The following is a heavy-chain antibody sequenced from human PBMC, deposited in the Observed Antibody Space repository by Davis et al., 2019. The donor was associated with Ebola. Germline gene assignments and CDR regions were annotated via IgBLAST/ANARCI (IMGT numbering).Heavy chain of an antibody. J-gene: IGHJ4*02. Sequence: AASVKVSCKASGGTFSSYAISWVRQAPGQGLEWMGGIIPIFGTANYAQKFQGRVTITADKSTSTAYMELSSLRSEDTAVYYCARELVVPAAMIHLPGDYWGQGTLVTVSS. D-gene: IGHD2-2*01. CDR1: GGTFSSYA. V-gene: IGHV1-69*06. CDR2: IIPIFGTA. CDR3: ARELVVPAAMIHLPGDY.